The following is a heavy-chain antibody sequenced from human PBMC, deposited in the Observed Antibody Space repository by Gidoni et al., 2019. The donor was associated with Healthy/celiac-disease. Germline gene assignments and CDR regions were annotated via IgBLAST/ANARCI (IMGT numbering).Heavy chain of an antibody. CDR2: IYYSGST. J-gene: IGHJ4*02. CDR3: ARHRVDTAMVRGGFDY. D-gene: IGHD5-18*01. V-gene: IGHV4-39*01. CDR1: GGSISSSSYY. Sequence: QLQLQESGPGLVKPSETLSLTCTVSGGSISSSSYYWGWIRQPPGKGLEWIGSIYYSGSTYYNPSLKSRVTISVDTSKTQFSLKLSSVPAADTAVYYCARHRVDTAMVRGGFDYWGQGTLVTVSS.